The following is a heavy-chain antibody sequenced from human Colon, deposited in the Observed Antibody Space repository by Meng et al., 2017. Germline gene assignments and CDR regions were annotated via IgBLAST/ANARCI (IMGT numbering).Heavy chain of an antibody. CDR2: TYYRAKWNH. D-gene: IGHD3-16*02. V-gene: IGHV6-1*01. CDR1: GDSVSSKTAV. J-gene: IGHJ4*02. CDR3: TRGLEFYRFEY. Sequence: QVQLQQWGAGLLKPSETLSLTCAISGDSVSSKTAVWNWIRQSPSRGLEWLGRTYYRAKWNHDYAESLRGRITINPDTSNNQISLQLNSVTPEDTAVYYCTRGLEFYRFEYWGQGTLVTVS.